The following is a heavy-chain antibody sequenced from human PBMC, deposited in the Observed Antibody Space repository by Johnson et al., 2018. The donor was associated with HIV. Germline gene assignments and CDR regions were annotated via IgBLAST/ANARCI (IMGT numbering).Heavy chain of an antibody. D-gene: IGHD2-21*02. CDR3: AKDQHIVVVTADDAFDI. CDR2: IRYDGSNK. CDR1: GFTFSSYG. J-gene: IGHJ3*02. V-gene: IGHV3-30*02. Sequence: QVQLVESGGGVVQPGGSLRLSCAASGFTFSSYGMHWVRQAPGKGLEWVAFIRYDGSNKYYAESVKGRFTISRDNSKNTLYLQMNSRRAEDTDVYYCAKDQHIVVVTADDAFDIWGQGTMVTVSS.